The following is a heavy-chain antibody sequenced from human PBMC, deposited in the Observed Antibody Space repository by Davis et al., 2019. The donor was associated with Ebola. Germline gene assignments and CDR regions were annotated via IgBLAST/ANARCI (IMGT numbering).Heavy chain of an antibody. CDR1: GFTFSSYS. Sequence: GESLKISCAASGFTFSSYSMNWVRQAPGKGLEWVSCISSSSSYIYYADSVKGRFTLSRDNTENSLFLQMDRLRADDTGTYYCARSSSIVEVVAPTPNFDFWGRGTLATVSS. CDR3: ARSSSIVEVVAPTPNFDF. CDR2: ISSSSSYI. V-gene: IGHV3-21*01. J-gene: IGHJ4*02. D-gene: IGHD2-15*01.